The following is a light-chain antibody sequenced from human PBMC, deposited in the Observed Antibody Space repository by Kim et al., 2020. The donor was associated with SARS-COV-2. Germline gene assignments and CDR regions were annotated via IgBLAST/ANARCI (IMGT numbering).Light chain of an antibody. CDR2: DDS. V-gene: IGLV3-21*03. CDR3: QVWDSSSDQPEVI. CDR1: SIGSKT. J-gene: IGLJ2*01. Sequence: SYELTQPPSVSVAPGKTASITCGGNSIGSKTVHWYQQKPGQAPVLVVYDDSDRPSGIPERFSASNSGKTATLSISRVEAGDEADYYCQVWDSSSDQPEVIFGGGTQLTVL.